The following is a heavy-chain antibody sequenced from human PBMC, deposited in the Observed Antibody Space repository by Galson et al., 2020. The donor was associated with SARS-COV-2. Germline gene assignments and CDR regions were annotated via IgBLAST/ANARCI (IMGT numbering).Heavy chain of an antibody. J-gene: IGHJ4*02. CDR2: INAGNGNT. D-gene: IGHD3-22*01. V-gene: IGHV1-3*01. CDR1: GYTFTSYA. CDR3: ARHYYDSSGYYYPFGY. Sequence: ASVKVSCKASGYTFTSYAMQWVRQAPGQRLEWMGWINAGNGNTKYSQKFQGRVTITRDTSASTAYMELSSLRSEDTAVYYCARHYYDSSGYYYPFGYWGQGTLVTVSS.